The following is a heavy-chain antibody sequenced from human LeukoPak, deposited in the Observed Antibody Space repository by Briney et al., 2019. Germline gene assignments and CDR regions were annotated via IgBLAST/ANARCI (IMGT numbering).Heavy chain of an antibody. CDR2: IYTSGST. V-gene: IGHV4-61*02. Sequence: SQTLSLTCTVSGGSISSGSYYWSWIRQPAGKGLEWIGRIYTSGSTNYNPSLKSRVTISVDTSKNQFSLKLGSVTAADTAVYYCARVNSGWFSSYWGQGTLVTVS. CDR3: ARVNSGWFSSY. CDR1: GGSISSGSYY. D-gene: IGHD6-19*01. J-gene: IGHJ4*02.